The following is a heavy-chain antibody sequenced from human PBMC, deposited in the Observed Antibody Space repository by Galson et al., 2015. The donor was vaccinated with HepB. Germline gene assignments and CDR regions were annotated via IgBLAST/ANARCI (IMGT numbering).Heavy chain of an antibody. CDR1: GFYFTTYN. D-gene: IGHD2-15*01. CDR3: AKDSGGSHCHFDH. Sequence: SLRLSCAASGFYFTTYNMHWIRQAPGKGLEWVAMIRHDGSDKYYADSVKGRFTMSRDNSQNTLYLQMNSLRPEDTAVYYCAKDSGGSHCHFDHCGQGTLVAVSA. J-gene: IGHJ4*02. CDR2: IRHDGSDK. V-gene: IGHV3-30*02.